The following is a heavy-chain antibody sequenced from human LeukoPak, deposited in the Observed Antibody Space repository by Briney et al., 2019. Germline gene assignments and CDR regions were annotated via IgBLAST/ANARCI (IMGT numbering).Heavy chain of an antibody. Sequence: ASVKVSCKASGYTFTSYYMHWVRQAPGQGLEWMGIINPSGGSTSYAQKFQVRVTMTRDTSTSTVYMELSSLRSEDTAVYYYARDPGGGYYGMDVWGQGTTVTVSS. CDR2: INPSGGST. J-gene: IGHJ6*02. CDR3: ARDPGGGYYGMDV. CDR1: GYTFTSYY. D-gene: IGHD1-26*01. V-gene: IGHV1-46*01.